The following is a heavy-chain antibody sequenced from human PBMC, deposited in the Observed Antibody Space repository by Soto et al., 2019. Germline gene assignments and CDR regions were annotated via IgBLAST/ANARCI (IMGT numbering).Heavy chain of an antibody. CDR2: IKSKTDGGTT. Sequence: GGSLRLSCAASGFTFSNAWMSWVRQAPGKGLEWVGRIKSKTDGGTTDYAAPVKGRFTISRDDSKNTLYLQMNSLKTEDTAVYYCTTDYGDRPEGFDYWGQGTLVTVSS. J-gene: IGHJ4*02. V-gene: IGHV3-15*01. D-gene: IGHD4-17*01. CDR1: GFTFSNAW. CDR3: TTDYGDRPEGFDY.